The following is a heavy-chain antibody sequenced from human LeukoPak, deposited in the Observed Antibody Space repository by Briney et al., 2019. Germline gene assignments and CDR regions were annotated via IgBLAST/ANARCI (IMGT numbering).Heavy chain of an antibody. CDR1: GFTFSSYA. V-gene: IGHV3-23*01. J-gene: IGHJ4*02. D-gene: IGHD3-22*01. CDR2: ISGSGSST. Sequence: PGGSLRLSCAASGFTFSSYAMNWVRQAPGKGLEWVSVISGSGSSTYYADSVKGRFTISRDKSKNTLYLQMNSLRAEDTAVYYCAKDSSGLFDYWGQGTLVTVSS. CDR3: AKDSSGLFDY.